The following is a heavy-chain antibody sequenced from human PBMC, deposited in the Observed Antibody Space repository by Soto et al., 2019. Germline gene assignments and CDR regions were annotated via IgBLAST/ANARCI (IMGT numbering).Heavy chain of an antibody. Sequence: GGSLRLSCAASGFTFSSYAMSWVRQAPGKGLEWVSAISGSGGSTYYADSVKGRFTISRDNSKNTLYLQMNSLRAEDTAVYYCAKTREREDLMDYYDSSGYTYGLNWFDPWGQGTLVTVSS. V-gene: IGHV3-23*01. J-gene: IGHJ5*02. CDR3: AKTREREDLMDYYDSSGYTYGLNWFDP. D-gene: IGHD3-22*01. CDR1: GFTFSSYA. CDR2: ISGSGGST.